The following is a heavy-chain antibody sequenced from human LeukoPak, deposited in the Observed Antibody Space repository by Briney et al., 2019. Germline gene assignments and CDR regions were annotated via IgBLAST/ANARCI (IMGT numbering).Heavy chain of an antibody. Sequence: GGSLRLSCAACGFTFSSYSMNWVRQAQGKGLEWVSSISSSSSYIYYADSVKGRFTISRDNAKNSLYLQMNSLRAEDTAVYYCARGYSNSDYYYGMDVWGQGTTVTVSS. CDR1: GFTFSSYS. V-gene: IGHV3-21*01. CDR3: ARGYSNSDYYYGMDV. CDR2: ISSSSSYI. D-gene: IGHD4-11*01. J-gene: IGHJ6*02.